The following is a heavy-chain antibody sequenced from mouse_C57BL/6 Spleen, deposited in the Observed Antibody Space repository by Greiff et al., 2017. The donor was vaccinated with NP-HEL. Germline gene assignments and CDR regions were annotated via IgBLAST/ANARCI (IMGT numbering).Heavy chain of an antibody. J-gene: IGHJ3*01. D-gene: IGHD2-4*01. Sequence: QVQLQQPGAELVKPGASVKLSCKASGYTFTSYWMHWVKQRPGQGLEWIGMIHPNSGSTNYNEKFKSKATLTVDKSSSTAYMQLSSLTSEDSAVYYCARDYDYDEFAYWGQGTLVTVSA. V-gene: IGHV1-64*01. CDR3: ARDYDYDEFAY. CDR2: IHPNSGST. CDR1: GYTFTSYW.